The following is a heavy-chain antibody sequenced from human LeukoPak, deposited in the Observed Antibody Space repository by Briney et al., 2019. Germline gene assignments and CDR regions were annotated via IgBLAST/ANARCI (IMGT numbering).Heavy chain of an antibody. CDR2: IYSSAGP. Sequence: SETLSLNCTVSGVSIARSRNYWGWIRLPPGKGLEWIGTIYSSAGPYCYTARKRRVIIAVDTSKSHFSLNLSSVTAADTAVYYCAMIMNTKWYFDDLDQGCLVTVSS. J-gene: IGHJ4*02. CDR3: AMIMNTKWYFDD. D-gene: IGHD2-15*01. CDR1: GVSIARSRNY. V-gene: IGHV4-39*02.